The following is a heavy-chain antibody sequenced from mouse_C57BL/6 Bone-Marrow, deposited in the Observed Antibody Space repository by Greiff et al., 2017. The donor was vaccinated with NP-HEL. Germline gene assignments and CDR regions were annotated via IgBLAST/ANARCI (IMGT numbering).Heavy chain of an antibody. Sequence: VQLQQSGAELARPGASVKLSCKASGYTFTSYGISWVKQRTGQGLEWIGEIYPRSGNTYYNEKFKGKATLPADKSSSTAYMELRSLTSEDSAVYDWARGELTVYLDYWGQGTTLTVSS. D-gene: IGHD4-1*01. CDR3: ARGELTVYLDY. V-gene: IGHV1-81*01. J-gene: IGHJ2*01. CDR2: IYPRSGNT. CDR1: GYTFTSYG.